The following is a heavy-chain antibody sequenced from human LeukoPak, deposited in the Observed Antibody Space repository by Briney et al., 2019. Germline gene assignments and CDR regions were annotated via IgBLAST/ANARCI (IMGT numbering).Heavy chain of an antibody. CDR2: IDAGNGNT. D-gene: IGHD2-15*01. Sequence: ASVKVPCKASGYTFTRYAVHWVRQAPGQRLEWMGWIDAGNGNTKYSQKFQGRVTITRDTSASTVYMELTSLTSEDTAMYYCARGPPSALLYCNGRNCYSGLFDPWGQGTLVTVSS. CDR3: ARGPPSALLYCNGRNCYSGLFDP. J-gene: IGHJ5*02. V-gene: IGHV1-3*01. CDR1: GYTFTRYA.